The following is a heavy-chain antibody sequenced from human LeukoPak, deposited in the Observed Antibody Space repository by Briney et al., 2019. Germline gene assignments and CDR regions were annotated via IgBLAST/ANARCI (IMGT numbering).Heavy chain of an antibody. Sequence: PSETLSLTCTVSGVSISSYYWSWIRQPPGKGLEWIGYIYYSGSTNYNPSLKSRVTISVDTSKNQFSLKLSSVTAADTAVYYCARKLGDMVRGWWFDPWGQGTLVTVSS. D-gene: IGHD3-10*01. CDR2: IYYSGST. J-gene: IGHJ5*02. V-gene: IGHV4-59*08. CDR1: GVSISSYY. CDR3: ARKLGDMVRGWWFDP.